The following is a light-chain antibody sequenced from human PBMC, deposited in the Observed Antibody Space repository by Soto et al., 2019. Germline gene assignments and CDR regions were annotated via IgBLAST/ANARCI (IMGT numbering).Light chain of an antibody. J-gene: IGKJ1*01. CDR2: AAS. CDR3: QQSYSTPPT. V-gene: IGKV1-39*01. CDR1: QSISSY. Sequence: DLQMTQSPSSLSASVGDRVTITCRASQSISSYLNWYQQKPGKAPKLLIYAASIFQSGVPSRFSGSGSGTDFTLTITSLQPEDFATYYCQQSYSTPPTFGQGTKVEIK.